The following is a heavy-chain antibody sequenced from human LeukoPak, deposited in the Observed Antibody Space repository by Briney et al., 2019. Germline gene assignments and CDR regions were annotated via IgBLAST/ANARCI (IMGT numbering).Heavy chain of an antibody. V-gene: IGHV1-3*01. CDR2: INAGNGNT. CDR1: GCTFTSHA. J-gene: IGHJ4*02. CDR3: ARRGRGWEGYSSSWSYYYFDY. Sequence: GASVKVSCKASGCTFTSHAMHWVRQAPGQRLEWVGWINAGNGNTKYSQKFQGRVTITRDTSASTAYMELSSLRSEDTAVYYCARRGRGWEGYSSSWSYYYFDYWGQGTLVTVSS. D-gene: IGHD6-13*01.